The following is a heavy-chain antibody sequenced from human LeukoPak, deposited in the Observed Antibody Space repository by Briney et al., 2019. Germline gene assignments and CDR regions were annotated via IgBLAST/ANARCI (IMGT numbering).Heavy chain of an antibody. CDR2: ISSSSTI. D-gene: IGHD3-22*01. Sequence: GGSLRLSCAASGFTFSSYSMNWVRQAPEKGLEWVSYISSSSTIYYADSVKGRFTISRDKNSLYLQMNSLRDEDTAVYYCARSITMKGDGMDVWGQGTTVTVSS. V-gene: IGHV3-48*02. J-gene: IGHJ6*02. CDR3: ARSITMKGDGMDV. CDR1: GFTFSSYS.